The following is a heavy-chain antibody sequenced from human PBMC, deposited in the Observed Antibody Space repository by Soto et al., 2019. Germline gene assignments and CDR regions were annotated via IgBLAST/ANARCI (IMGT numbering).Heavy chain of an antibody. CDR1: GFTFISYA. CDR2: ISYDGSNK. D-gene: IGHD2-15*01. Sequence: GGSLRLSCAASGFTFISYAMHWVLQAPCKGLEWVAVISYDGSNKYYADSVKGRFTISRDNSKNTLYLQMNSLRAEDTAVYYCARGSVAATRYYYYGMDVWGQGTTVTVSS. V-gene: IGHV3-30-3*01. J-gene: IGHJ6*02. CDR3: ARGSVAATRYYYYGMDV.